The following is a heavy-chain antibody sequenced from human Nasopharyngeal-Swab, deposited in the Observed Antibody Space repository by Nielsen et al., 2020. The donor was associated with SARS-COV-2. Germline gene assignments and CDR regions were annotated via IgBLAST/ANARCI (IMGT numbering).Heavy chain of an antibody. CDR3: AKDYYDSSGYHPDAFDI. D-gene: IGHD3-22*01. J-gene: IGHJ3*02. Sequence: GGSLRLSCAASGFTFSSYAMSWVRQAPLKWLEWVSAISGSGGSTYYADSVKGRFTISRDNSKNTLYLQMNSLRAEDTAVYYCAKDYYDSSGYHPDAFDIWGQGTMVTVSS. CDR1: GFTFSSYA. V-gene: IGHV3-23*01. CDR2: ISGSGGST.